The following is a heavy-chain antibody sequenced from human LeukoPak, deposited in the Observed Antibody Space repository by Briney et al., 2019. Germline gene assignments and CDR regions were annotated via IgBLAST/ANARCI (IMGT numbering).Heavy chain of an antibody. V-gene: IGHV3-30*02. D-gene: IGHD3-22*01. Sequence: GGSLRLSCAASGFTFSSYGMHWVRQAPGKGLEWVAFIRYDGSNKYYADSVKGRFTITRDNSKNTLYLQMNSLRAEDTAVYYCAKDRSHRSMIVDCWGQGTLVTVSS. CDR3: AKDRSHRSMIVDC. CDR2: IRYDGSNK. CDR1: GFTFSSYG. J-gene: IGHJ4*02.